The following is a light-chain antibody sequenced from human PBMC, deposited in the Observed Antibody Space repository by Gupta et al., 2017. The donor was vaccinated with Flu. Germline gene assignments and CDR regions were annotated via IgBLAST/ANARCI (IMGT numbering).Light chain of an antibody. V-gene: IGKV3-11*01. J-gene: IGKJ2*01. CDR1: RSGGSN. CDR2: YAT. Sequence: AAPSSSPGERATLSSRASRSGGSNLSGYQQKTGQEARLLINYATNRAAGSPARRISSKSGADYSPIISSVEAQDVLVVYCWQRRSKCLYTFGQGTKLEIK. CDR3: QRRSKCLYT.